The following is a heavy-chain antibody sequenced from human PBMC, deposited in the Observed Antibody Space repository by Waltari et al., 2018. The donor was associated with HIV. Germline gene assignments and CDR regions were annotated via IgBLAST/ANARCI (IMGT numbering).Heavy chain of an antibody. CDR1: GYTFTGYY. Sequence: QVQLVQSGAEVKKPGASVKVSCKASGYTFTGYYMHWVRQAPGQGLEWMGWINPNSGGTNYAQKVQGRVTMTRDTSISTAYMELSRLRSDDTAVYYCARVPLGGDYYYGMDVWGQGTTVTVSS. D-gene: IGHD3-16*01. CDR2: INPNSGGT. CDR3: ARVPLGGDYYYGMDV. V-gene: IGHV1-2*02. J-gene: IGHJ6*02.